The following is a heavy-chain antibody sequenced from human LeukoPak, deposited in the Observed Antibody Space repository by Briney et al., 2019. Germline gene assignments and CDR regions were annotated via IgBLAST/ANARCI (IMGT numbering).Heavy chain of an antibody. V-gene: IGHV3-48*02. CDR1: GFTFDDYA. D-gene: IGHD3-10*01. J-gene: IGHJ3*02. Sequence: GGSLRLSCAASGFTFDDYAMHWVRQAPGKGLEWVSYISSSSSTIYYADSVKGRFTISRDNAKNSLYLQMNSLRDEDTAVYYCARDGMVRGVIIWDAFDIWGQGTMVTVSS. CDR3: ARDGMVRGVIIWDAFDI. CDR2: ISSSSSTI.